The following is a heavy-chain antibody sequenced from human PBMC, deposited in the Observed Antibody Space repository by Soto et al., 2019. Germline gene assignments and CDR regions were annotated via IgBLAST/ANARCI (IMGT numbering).Heavy chain of an antibody. J-gene: IGHJ6*02. Sequence: SVKVSCKASGGTFSSYAISWVRQAPGQGLEWMGGIIPIFGTANYAQKFQGRVTITADKSTSTAYMELSSLRSEDTAVYYCARPTRIARGYYYYYGMDVWGQGTTVTVSS. CDR1: GGTFSSYA. CDR2: IIPIFGTA. D-gene: IGHD3-10*01. CDR3: ARPTRIARGYYYYYGMDV. V-gene: IGHV1-69*06.